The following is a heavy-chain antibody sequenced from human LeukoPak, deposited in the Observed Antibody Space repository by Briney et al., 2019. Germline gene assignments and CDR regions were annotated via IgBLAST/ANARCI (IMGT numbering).Heavy chain of an antibody. CDR2: IYYSGST. CDR1: GGSISSGGYY. Sequence: PSETLSLTCTVSGGSISSGGYYWSWIRQHPGKGLEWIGYIYYSGSTYYNPSLKSRVTISVDTSKNQFSLKLSSVTAADTAVYYCARGPYDSSGADWYFDLWGRGTLVTVSS. CDR3: ARGPYDSSGADWYFDL. D-gene: IGHD3-22*01. J-gene: IGHJ2*01. V-gene: IGHV4-31*03.